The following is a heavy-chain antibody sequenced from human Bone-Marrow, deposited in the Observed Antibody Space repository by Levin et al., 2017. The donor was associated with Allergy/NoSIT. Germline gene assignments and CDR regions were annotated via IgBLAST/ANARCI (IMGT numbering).Heavy chain of an antibody. Sequence: SGGSLRLSCAASAFTFSDYWMSWVRQAPGKGLVWVAHIKDDGSEQYYVDSVRGRFTISRDNAKNSLFLEMNNLRTEDTALYFCVKEGTLVVTRGSFDVWGQGTMVTVSS. J-gene: IGHJ3*01. CDR3: VKEGTLVVTRGSFDV. CDR2: IKDDGSEQ. CDR1: AFTFSDYW. V-gene: IGHV3-7*03. D-gene: IGHD2-21*02.